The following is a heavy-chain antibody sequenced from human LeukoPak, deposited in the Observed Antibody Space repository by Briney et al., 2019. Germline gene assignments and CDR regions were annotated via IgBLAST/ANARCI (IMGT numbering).Heavy chain of an antibody. CDR1: GVSISSSNSY. D-gene: IGHD3/OR15-3a*01. J-gene: IGHJ4*02. CDR3: ARQTGSGLFILP. Sequence: SETLFLTCTVSGVSISSSNSYWGRIRQPPGKGLEWIGSIYYSGNTYYHASLKSQVSISIDTSKNQFSLMLTSVTATDTAVYYCARQTGSGLFILPGGQGTLVTVSS. CDR2: IYYSGNT. V-gene: IGHV4-39*01.